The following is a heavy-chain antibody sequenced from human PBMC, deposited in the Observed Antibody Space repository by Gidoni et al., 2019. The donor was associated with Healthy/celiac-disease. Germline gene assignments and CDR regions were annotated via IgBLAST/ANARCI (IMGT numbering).Heavy chain of an antibody. J-gene: IGHJ4*02. CDR1: GGSISSSSYY. CDR2: IYYSGST. D-gene: IGHD2-8*01. Sequence: QLQLQESGPGLVKPSETLSLTCTVSGGSISSSSYYLGWFRQPPGKGLEWIGSIYYSGSTYYNPSLKSRVTISVDTSKNQFSLKLSSVTAADTAVYYCARESRYCTNGVCYPAEIHHPFDYWGQGTLVTVSS. CDR3: ARESRYCTNGVCYPAEIHHPFDY. V-gene: IGHV4-39*02.